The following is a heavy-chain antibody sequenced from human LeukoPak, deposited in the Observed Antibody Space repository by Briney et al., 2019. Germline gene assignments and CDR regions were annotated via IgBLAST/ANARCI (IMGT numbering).Heavy chain of an antibody. CDR2: IYSGGST. Sequence: QPGGSLRLSCAASGFTVSSNYMSWVRQAPGKGLEWVSVIYSGGSTYYADSVKGRFTTSRDNSKNTLYLQMNSLRAEDTAVYYCARYYAYDSSAGRFDYWGQGTLVTVSS. V-gene: IGHV3-53*01. CDR3: ARYYAYDSSAGRFDY. J-gene: IGHJ4*02. D-gene: IGHD3-22*01. CDR1: GFTVSSNY.